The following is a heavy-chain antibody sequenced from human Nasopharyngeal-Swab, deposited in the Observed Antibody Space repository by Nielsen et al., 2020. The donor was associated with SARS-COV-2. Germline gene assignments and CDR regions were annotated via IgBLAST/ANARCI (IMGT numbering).Heavy chain of an antibody. CDR1: GGSISIYS. CDR2: IYNSGRT. J-gene: IGHJ4*02. D-gene: IGHD2-21*01. Sequence: AVYLSLSCTFSGGSISIYSLSWIRLPPGKRLEWIGYIYNSGRTTDYNPSLKSRVTISLDTSKNQFSLKLSSVTAADTAVYYCARGGDGGLAHFDYWGQGNLVTVSS. CDR3: ARGGDGGLAHFDY. V-gene: IGHV4-59*01.